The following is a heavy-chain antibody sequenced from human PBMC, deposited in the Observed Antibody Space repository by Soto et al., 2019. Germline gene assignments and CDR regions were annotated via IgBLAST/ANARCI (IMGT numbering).Heavy chain of an antibody. V-gene: IGHV4-31*03. Sequence: QVQLQESGPGLVKPSQTLSLTCTVSGGSISSGGYYWSWIRQHPGKGLEWIGYIYYSGSTYYNPSLKSRVTISVDTSKNQFSLKLSSVTAADTAVYYCARYVPPRPYGDYSLDYWGQGTLVTVSS. CDR3: ARYVPPRPYGDYSLDY. CDR2: IYYSGST. D-gene: IGHD4-17*01. CDR1: GGSISSGGYY. J-gene: IGHJ4*02.